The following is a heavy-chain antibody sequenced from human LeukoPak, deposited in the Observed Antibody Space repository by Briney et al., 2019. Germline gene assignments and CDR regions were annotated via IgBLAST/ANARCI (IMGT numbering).Heavy chain of an antibody. CDR1: GYTFTSYG. Sequence: ASVKVSCKASGYTFTSYGISWVRQAPGQGLEWMGWINPNSGGTNYARKFQGRVTMTRDTSISTAYMELSRLRSDDTAVYYCARDALHLLYGFDPWGQGTLVTVSS. CDR2: INPNSGGT. V-gene: IGHV1-2*02. D-gene: IGHD2-2*02. CDR3: ARDALHLLYGFDP. J-gene: IGHJ5*02.